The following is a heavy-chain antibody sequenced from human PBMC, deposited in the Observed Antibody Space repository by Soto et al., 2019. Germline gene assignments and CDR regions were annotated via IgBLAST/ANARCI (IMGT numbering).Heavy chain of an antibody. D-gene: IGHD6-19*01. Sequence: GASVKVSWKASGGTFSSYTISLVRQAPGQGLEWMGRIIPILGIANYAQKFQGRVTITADKSTSTAYMELSSLRSEDTAVYYCASTGYEVAVAGTGYFDYWGQGTQVTVSS. CDR2: IIPILGIA. V-gene: IGHV1-69*02. CDR3: ASTGYEVAVAGTGYFDY. J-gene: IGHJ4*02. CDR1: GGTFSSYT.